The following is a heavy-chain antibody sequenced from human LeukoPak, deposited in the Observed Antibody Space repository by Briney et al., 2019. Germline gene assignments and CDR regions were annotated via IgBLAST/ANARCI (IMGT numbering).Heavy chain of an antibody. V-gene: IGHV3-23*01. CDR3: AKPRRTMVRGVTAYYFDY. J-gene: IGHJ4*02. D-gene: IGHD3-10*01. Sequence: GGSLRLSCAASGFTFSSYAMSWVRQAPGKGLEWVSAISGSGGSTYYADSVKGRFTISRDNSKNTLYLQKNSLRAEDTAVYYCAKPRRTMVRGVTAYYFDYWGQGTLVTVSS. CDR2: ISGSGGST. CDR1: GFTFSSYA.